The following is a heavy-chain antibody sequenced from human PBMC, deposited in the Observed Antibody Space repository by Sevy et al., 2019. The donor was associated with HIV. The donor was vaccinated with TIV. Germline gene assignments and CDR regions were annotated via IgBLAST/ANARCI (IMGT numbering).Heavy chain of an antibody. D-gene: IGHD6-13*01. CDR3: AVREAAAGPDY. V-gene: IGHV1-69*06. Sequence: ASVKVSCKASGDTFNTYSITWVRQAPGQGLEWMGGTIPIFRKADYQQNFQGRVTVTADKSTSTVYLYLSSLRYDDTAVYYCAVREAAAGPDYWGQGTLVTVSS. CDR2: TIPIFRKA. J-gene: IGHJ4*02. CDR1: GDTFNTYS.